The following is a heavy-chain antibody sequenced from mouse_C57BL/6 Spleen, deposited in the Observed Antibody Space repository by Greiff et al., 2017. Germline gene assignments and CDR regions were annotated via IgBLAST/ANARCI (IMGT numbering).Heavy chain of an antibody. V-gene: IGHV1-26*01. CDR3: ASQRGIYYGYDDYAMDY. D-gene: IGHD2-2*01. J-gene: IGHJ4*01. Sequence: EVQLQQSGPELVKPGASVKISCKASGYTFTDYYMNWVKQSHGKSLEWIGDINPNNGGTSYNQKFKGKATLTVDKSSSTAYMELRSLTSEDSAVYYCASQRGIYYGYDDYAMDYWGQGTSVTVSS. CDR2: INPNNGGT. CDR1: GYTFTDYY.